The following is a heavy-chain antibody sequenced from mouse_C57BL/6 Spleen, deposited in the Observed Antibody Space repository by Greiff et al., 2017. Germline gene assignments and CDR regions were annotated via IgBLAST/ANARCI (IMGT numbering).Heavy chain of an antibody. CDR1: EYEFPSHD. D-gene: IGHD2-2*01. Sequence: EVQRVESGGGLVQPGESLKLSCESNEYEFPSHDMSWVRKPPEKRLELVAAINSDGGSTYYPDTMERRFIISRDNTKKTLYLHMSSLRAEDTALYYCARQGGYYWYFDVWGTGTTVTVSS. CDR3: ARQGGYYWYFDV. V-gene: IGHV5-2*01. J-gene: IGHJ1*03. CDR2: INSDGGST.